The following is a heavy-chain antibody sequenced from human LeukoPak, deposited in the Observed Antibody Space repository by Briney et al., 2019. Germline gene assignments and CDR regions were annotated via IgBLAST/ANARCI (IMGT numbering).Heavy chain of an antibody. CDR3: ARVGQYSGYDFAFDY. V-gene: IGHV3-30*02. J-gene: IGHJ4*02. CDR1: GITFSRYG. CDR2: IRYDGSIK. Sequence: GRSLRLSCAASGITFSRYGMHWVRQAPGKGLEWVTFIRYDGSIKYYADSVKGRFTMSRDNSKNTLFLQMNSLRAEDTAVYYCARVGQYSGYDFAFDYWGQGTLVTVSS. D-gene: IGHD5-12*01.